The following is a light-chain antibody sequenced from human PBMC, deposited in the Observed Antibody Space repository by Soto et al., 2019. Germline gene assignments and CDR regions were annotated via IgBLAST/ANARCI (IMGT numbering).Light chain of an antibody. CDR2: SNN. J-gene: IGLJ1*01. CDR3: AAWDDTLIGFV. Sequence: QSVLTQPPSASGTPGQRVTISCSGSSSNIGSNTVNWYQQLQGTAPRLLIHSNNQRPSGVPDRFSGSKSGTSASLAISGLQSEDEADYYCAAWDDTLIGFVFGTGTKLTVL. CDR1: SSNIGSNT. V-gene: IGLV1-44*01.